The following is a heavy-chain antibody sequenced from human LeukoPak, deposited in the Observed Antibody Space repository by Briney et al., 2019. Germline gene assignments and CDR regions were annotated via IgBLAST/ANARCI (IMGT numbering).Heavy chain of an antibody. CDR1: GYSISSGYY. J-gene: IGHJ4*02. Sequence: SETLSLTCAVSGYSISSGYYWGWIRQPPGKGLEWIGSIYHSGSTYYNPSLKSRVTISVDTSKNQVSLKLSSVTAADTAVYYCARSTITIFGVVIPNDYWGQGTLVTVSS. CDR2: IYHSGST. V-gene: IGHV4-38-2*01. D-gene: IGHD3-3*01. CDR3: ARSTITIFGVVIPNDY.